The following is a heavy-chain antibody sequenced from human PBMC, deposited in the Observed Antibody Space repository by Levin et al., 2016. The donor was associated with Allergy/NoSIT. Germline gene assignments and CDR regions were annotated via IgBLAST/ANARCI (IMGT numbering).Heavy chain of an antibody. CDR3: ARLSEDSSGYYFSSFDP. J-gene: IGHJ5*02. D-gene: IGHD3-22*01. CDR1: GGSINSRSYY. CDR2: IYYSGNT. V-gene: IGHV4-39*01. Sequence: SETLSLTCTVSGGSINSRSYYWGWIRQPPGKGLEWIGSIYYSGNTYYIPSLKSRVAISVDTSRNQFSLMLSSVTAADTAVYYCARLSEDSSGYYFSSFDPWGQGTLVTVSS.